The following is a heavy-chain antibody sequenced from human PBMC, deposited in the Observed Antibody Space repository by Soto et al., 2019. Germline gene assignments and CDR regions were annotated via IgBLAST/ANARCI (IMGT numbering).Heavy chain of an antibody. D-gene: IGHD6-13*01. Sequence: GESLKISCKGSGYSFTSYWIGWVRQMPGKGLEGMVIIYPGDSDTRYSPSFQGQVTISADKSINTTYLQWSSLKASDTAIYYCARQAAAGKYYYAMDVWGQGTTVTVSS. J-gene: IGHJ6*02. CDR2: IYPGDSDT. V-gene: IGHV5-51*01. CDR3: ARQAAAGKYYYAMDV. CDR1: GYSFTSYW.